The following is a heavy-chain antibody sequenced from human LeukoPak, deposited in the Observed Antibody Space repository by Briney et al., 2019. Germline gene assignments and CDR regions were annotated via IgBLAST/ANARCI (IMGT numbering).Heavy chain of an antibody. V-gene: IGHV4-39*07. CDR1: GGSISSSSYY. CDR2: IYYSGST. CDR3: ARITGSYYYYYMDV. Sequence: SETLSLTCTVSGGSISSSSYYWGWLRQPPGKGLEWFGSIYYSGSTYYNPSLKSRITISVHTSKNQFSLKLSSVTAADTAVYYCARITGSYYYYYMDVWGKGTTVTVSS. J-gene: IGHJ6*03. D-gene: IGHD3-10*01.